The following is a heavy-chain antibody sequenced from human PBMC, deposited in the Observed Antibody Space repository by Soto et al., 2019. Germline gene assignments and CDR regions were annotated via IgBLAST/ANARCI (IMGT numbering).Heavy chain of an antibody. CDR3: ARVAGIAAAGTPYYYYGMDV. V-gene: IGHV4-4*02. D-gene: IGHD6-13*01. CDR2: IYHSGST. Sequence: SETLSLTCAVSGGSISSSNWCSWVRQPPGKGLEWIGEIYHSGSTNYNPSLKSRVTISVDKSKNQFSLKLSSVTAADTAVYYCARVAGIAAAGTPYYYYGMDVWGQGTTVTVSS. CDR1: GGSISSSNW. J-gene: IGHJ6*02.